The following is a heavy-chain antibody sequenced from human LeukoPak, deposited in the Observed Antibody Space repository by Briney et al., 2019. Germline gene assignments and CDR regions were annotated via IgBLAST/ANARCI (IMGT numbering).Heavy chain of an antibody. Sequence: SPPETLSLTCTVSGYSISSGYYWGWIRQPPGKGLEWIGSIYHSGSTYYNPSLKSRVTISVDTSKNQFSLKLSSVTAADTAVYYCARGVWVDYWGQGTLVTVSS. CDR1: GYSISSGYY. D-gene: IGHD6-13*01. CDR3: ARGVWVDY. J-gene: IGHJ4*01. CDR2: IYHSGST. V-gene: IGHV4-38-2*02.